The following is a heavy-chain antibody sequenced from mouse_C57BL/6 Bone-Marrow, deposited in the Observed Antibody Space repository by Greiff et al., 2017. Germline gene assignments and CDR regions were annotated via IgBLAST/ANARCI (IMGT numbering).Heavy chain of an antibody. D-gene: IGHD1-1*01. Sequence: EVMLVESGGDLVKPGGSLKLSCAASGFTFSSYGMSWVRQTPDKRLEWVATLSSGGSYTYYPDSVKGRFTISRDNAKNTLYLKMSSLKSEDTAMYYCARLPYYYGSSYGWFAYWGQGTLVTVSA. CDR1: GFTFSSYG. CDR3: ARLPYYYGSSYGWFAY. V-gene: IGHV5-6*01. CDR2: LSSGGSYT. J-gene: IGHJ3*01.